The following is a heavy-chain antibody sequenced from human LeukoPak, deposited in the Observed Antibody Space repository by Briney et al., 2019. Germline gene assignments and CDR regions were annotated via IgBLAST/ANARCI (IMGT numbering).Heavy chain of an antibody. CDR3: ARGVGTTYDFWSGYYDLFGAFDI. D-gene: IGHD3-3*01. V-gene: IGHV3-20*04. CDR1: GFTFDDYG. J-gene: IGHJ3*02. Sequence: GGSLRLSCAASGFTFDDYGMSWVRQAPGKGLEWVSGINWNGGSTGYADSVKGRFTTSRDNAQNSLYLQMNSLRAEDTALYYFARGVGTTYDFWSGYYDLFGAFDIWGQGTMVTVSS. CDR2: INWNGGST.